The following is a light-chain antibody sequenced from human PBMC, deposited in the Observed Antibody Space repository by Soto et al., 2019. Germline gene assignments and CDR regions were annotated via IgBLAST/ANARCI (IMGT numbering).Light chain of an antibody. CDR1: QSVTNW. CDR2: DVS. V-gene: IGKV1-5*01. J-gene: IGKJ1*01. CDR3: QQYDSYSWT. Sequence: DMQMTQCPSTLSASVGDGVSITCRASQSVTNWLAWYQQKPGKAPKILIYDVSSLESGVPSRFRGSGSGTECILTISSLQPEDFETYYCQQYDSYSWTFGQGTKVDI.